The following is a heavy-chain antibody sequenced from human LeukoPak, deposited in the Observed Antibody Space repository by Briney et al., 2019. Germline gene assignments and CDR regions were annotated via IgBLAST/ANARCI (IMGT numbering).Heavy chain of an antibody. J-gene: IGHJ6*02. CDR3: ATEGTPGIAAAGSYYYYGMDV. Sequence: SVKVSCKASGGTFSSYAISWVRQAPGQGLEWMGGIIPIFGTANYAQKFQGRVTITADESTSTAYMELSSLRSEDTAVYYCATEGTPGIAAAGSYYYYGMDVWGQGTTVTVSS. CDR2: IIPIFGTA. CDR1: GGTFSSYA. D-gene: IGHD6-13*01. V-gene: IGHV1-69*13.